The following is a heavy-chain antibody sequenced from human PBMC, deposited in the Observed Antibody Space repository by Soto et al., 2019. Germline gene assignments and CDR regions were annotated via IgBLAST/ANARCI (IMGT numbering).Heavy chain of an antibody. J-gene: IGHJ6*02. D-gene: IGHD2-15*01. CDR2: VYYRGGT. CDR3: SSEVSSTDGMDV. V-gene: IGHV4-39*01. Sequence: PSETLSLTCDVSGGSIDNSHSFWGWVRQPPGRGLEFLGSVYYRGGTYYNPSLKSRVTVSVDTSKTQVSLRVRSVTAADTATSYCSSEVSSTDGMDVWGQGTTVTVSS. CDR1: GGSIDNSHSF.